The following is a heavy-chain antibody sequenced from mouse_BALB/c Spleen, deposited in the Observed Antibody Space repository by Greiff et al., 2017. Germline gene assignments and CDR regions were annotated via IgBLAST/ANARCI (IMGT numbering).Heavy chain of an antibody. Sequence: VKVVESGPGLVAPSQSLSITCTVSGFSLTSYGVPWVRQPPGKGLEWLGVIWAGGSTNYNSALMSRLSISKDNSKSQVFLKMNSLQTDDTAMYYCARYGNYSYAMDYWGQGTSVTVSS. J-gene: IGHJ4*01. D-gene: IGHD2-1*01. CDR3: ARYGNYSYAMDY. V-gene: IGHV2-9*02. CDR1: GFSLTSYG. CDR2: IWAGGST.